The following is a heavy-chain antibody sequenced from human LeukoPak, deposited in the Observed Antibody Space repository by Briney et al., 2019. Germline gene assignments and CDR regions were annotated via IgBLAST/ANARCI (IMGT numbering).Heavy chain of an antibody. V-gene: IGHV1-18*04. D-gene: IGHD6-13*01. CDR3: AREVPSLIAAAGTVVFGWFDP. J-gene: IGHJ5*02. CDR2: ISAYNGNT. CDR1: GYTFSGHY. Sequence: GASVKVSCKASGYTFSGHYLHWVRQAPGQGLEWMGWISAYNGNTNYAQKLQGRVTMTTDTSTSTAYMELRSLRSDDTAVYYCAREVPSLIAAAGTVVFGWFDPWGQGTLVTVSS.